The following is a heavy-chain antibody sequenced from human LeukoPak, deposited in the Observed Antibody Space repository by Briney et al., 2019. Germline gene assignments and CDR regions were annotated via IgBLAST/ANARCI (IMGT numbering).Heavy chain of an antibody. CDR2: MNPNSGNT. CDR1: GYTFTSYD. Sequence: KVSCKASGYTFTSYDINWVRQATGQGLEWMGWMNPNSGNTDYAQKFQGRVTLTRNTSISTAYMELSSLRSEGTAVYYCARGVATDFWGQGTLVTVSS. D-gene: IGHD5-12*01. CDR3: ARGVATDF. V-gene: IGHV1-8*03. J-gene: IGHJ4*02.